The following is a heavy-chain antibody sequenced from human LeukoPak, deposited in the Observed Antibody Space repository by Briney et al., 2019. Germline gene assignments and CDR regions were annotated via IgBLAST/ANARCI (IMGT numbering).Heavy chain of an antibody. Sequence: GGSLRLSCAASGFTFSSYWMSWVRQAPGKGLEWVANIKQDGSEKYYVDSVKGRFTISRDNAKNSLYLQMNSLRAEDTAVYYCAKFGSSSWPRFDYWGQGTLVTVSS. J-gene: IGHJ4*02. V-gene: IGHV3-7*03. CDR2: IKQDGSEK. D-gene: IGHD6-13*01. CDR3: AKFGSSSWPRFDY. CDR1: GFTFSSYW.